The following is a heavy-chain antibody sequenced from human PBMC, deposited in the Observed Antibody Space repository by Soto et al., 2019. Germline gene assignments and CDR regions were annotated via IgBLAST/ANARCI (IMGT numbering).Heavy chain of an antibody. J-gene: IGHJ5*02. Sequence: GSLRLSCAASGFTFSSYSMNWVRQAPGKGLEWVSSISSSSSYIYYADSVKGRFTISRDNAKNSLYLQMNSLRAEDTAVYYCARSRIAVAGTNWFDPWGQGTLVTVSS. D-gene: IGHD6-19*01. CDR3: ARSRIAVAGTNWFDP. CDR1: GFTFSSYS. CDR2: ISSSSSYI. V-gene: IGHV3-21*01.